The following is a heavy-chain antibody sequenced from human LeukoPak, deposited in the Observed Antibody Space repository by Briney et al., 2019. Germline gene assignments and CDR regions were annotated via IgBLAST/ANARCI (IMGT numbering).Heavy chain of an antibody. Sequence: RRASVKVSCKASGYTFTGYYMHWGRQAPGQGLEWMGWINPNSGGTNYAQKFQGWVTMTRDTSISTAYMELSRLRSDDTAVYYCARGYCSGGSCPLIYWGQGTLVTVSS. CDR2: INPNSGGT. J-gene: IGHJ4*02. CDR1: GYTFTGYY. V-gene: IGHV1-2*04. D-gene: IGHD2-15*01. CDR3: ARGYCSGGSCPLIY.